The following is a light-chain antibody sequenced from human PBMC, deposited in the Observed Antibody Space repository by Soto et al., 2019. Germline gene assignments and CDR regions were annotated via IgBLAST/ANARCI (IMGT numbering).Light chain of an antibody. CDR2: GAS. CDR3: QQYGSSPS. CDR1: RSLGTH. V-gene: IGKV1-39*01. J-gene: IGKJ2*01. Sequence: DIQMTQSPSSLSASIGDRVMITCRASRSLGTHLTWYQQNPGKAPKLLIYGASNLQSGVPSRFTGSGSGTDFTLTISRLEPEDFAVYYCQQYGSSPSFGQGTKLEIK.